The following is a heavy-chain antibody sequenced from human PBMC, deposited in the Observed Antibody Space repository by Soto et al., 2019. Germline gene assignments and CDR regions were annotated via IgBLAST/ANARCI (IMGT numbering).Heavy chain of an antibody. Sequence: GASVKVSCKASGYTFTGYYMHWVRQAPGQGLEWMGWIDPNSGGTNYAQKFQGWVTMTRDTSISTAYMELSRLRSDDTAVYYCARVGSYYYYGMDVWGQGTTVTVSS. CDR1: GYTFTGYY. CDR2: IDPNSGGT. J-gene: IGHJ6*02. V-gene: IGHV1-2*04. CDR3: ARVGSYYYYGMDV.